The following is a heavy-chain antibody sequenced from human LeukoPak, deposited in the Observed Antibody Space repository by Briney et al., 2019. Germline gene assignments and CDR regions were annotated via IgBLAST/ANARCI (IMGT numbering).Heavy chain of an antibody. V-gene: IGHV1-8*01. CDR3: VRGDLPTTVLNDPFNI. Sequence: GASVKVSCKAPGYTFRTYDINWVRQAPGQGLEWLGWMNPNSGNTGYAPKFQGRVAMTRVTSINTAYMELFSLRSEDTAVYFCVRGDLPTTVLNDPFNIWGQGTMVTVSS. J-gene: IGHJ3*02. CDR1: GYTFRTYD. D-gene: IGHD4-11*01. CDR2: MNPNSGNT.